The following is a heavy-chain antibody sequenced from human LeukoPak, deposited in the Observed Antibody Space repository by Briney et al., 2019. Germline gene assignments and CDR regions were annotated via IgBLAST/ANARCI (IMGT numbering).Heavy chain of an antibody. D-gene: IGHD3-10*01. CDR3: ARDPTAGAPTYNWFDP. Sequence: GGSLRLSCAASGFTFNSYSMHWVRQAPGKGLEWVTAISDDETYKFYADSVKGRFTISRDNSKNTLYLQMNSLRAEDTAVYYCARDPTAGAPTYNWFDPWGQGTLVTVSS. CDR2: ISDDETYK. J-gene: IGHJ5*02. CDR1: GFTFNSYS. V-gene: IGHV3-30-3*01.